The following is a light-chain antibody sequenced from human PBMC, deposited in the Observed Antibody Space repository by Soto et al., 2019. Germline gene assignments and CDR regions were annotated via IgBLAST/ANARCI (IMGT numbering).Light chain of an antibody. CDR1: QSVSST. CDR3: QQYNNWPPWT. Sequence: EMVVTQSPATLSVSPGERATLSCRASQSVSSTLAWYQQKPGQAPRLLIYGASTRATGSPARFRGSGSGTEFTLTINSLRSEDFAVYCWQQYNNWPPWTFGQGTKVDIK. CDR2: GAS. J-gene: IGKJ1*01. V-gene: IGKV3-15*01.